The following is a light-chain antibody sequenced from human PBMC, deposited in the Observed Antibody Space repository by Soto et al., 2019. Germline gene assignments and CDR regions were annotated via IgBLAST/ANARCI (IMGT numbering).Light chain of an antibody. Sequence: DIQMTQSPSSLSASVGDRVTITCRASQSISSYLNWYQQKPGKAPNLLIYAASSLQSGVPSRFSGSGSGTDFTLTISSLQPGDFATYYCQQSYTTPPTFGGGTKVEIK. CDR3: QQSYTTPPT. CDR2: AAS. J-gene: IGKJ4*01. CDR1: QSISSY. V-gene: IGKV1-39*01.